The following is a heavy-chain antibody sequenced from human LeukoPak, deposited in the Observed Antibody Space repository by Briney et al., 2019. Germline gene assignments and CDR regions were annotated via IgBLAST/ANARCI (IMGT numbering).Heavy chain of an antibody. J-gene: IGHJ4*02. V-gene: IGHV1-2*02. CDR3: ARVRYIAVAEYYFDY. D-gene: IGHD6-19*01. CDR1: GYTFTGYH. Sequence: ASVKVSCKASGYTFTGYHMHWVRQAPGQGLEWMGWINPNSGGTNYAQKFQGRVTMTRDTSISTAYMELSRLRSDDTAVYYCARVRYIAVAEYYFDYWGQGTLVTVSS. CDR2: INPNSGGT.